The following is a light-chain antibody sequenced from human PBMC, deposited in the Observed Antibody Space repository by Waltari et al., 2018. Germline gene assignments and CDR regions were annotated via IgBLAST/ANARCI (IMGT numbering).Light chain of an antibody. CDR2: GVS. J-gene: IGLJ3*02. CDR3: SSYTNRRTWV. CDR1: SSDVGNYDR. V-gene: IGLV2-18*02. Sequence: QSALTQPPSVSGSPGQSVTISCSGTSSDVGNYDRLPWYQQSPGTAPKLMIYGVSNRPSGVPDRFSGSKSGNTASLTISGLQAEDEADYYCSSYTNRRTWVFGGGTKLTVL.